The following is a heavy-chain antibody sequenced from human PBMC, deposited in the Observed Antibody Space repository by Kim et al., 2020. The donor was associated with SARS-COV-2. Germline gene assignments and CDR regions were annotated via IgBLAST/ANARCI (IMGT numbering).Heavy chain of an antibody. CDR3: AKQVPADY. J-gene: IGHJ4*02. D-gene: IGHD2-2*01. V-gene: IGHV3-23*01. CDR2: DST. Sequence: DSTYYAASGNGRFTISKDNSQNTLYLQMNSLRAEDTAVYYCAKQVPADYWGQGTLVTVSS.